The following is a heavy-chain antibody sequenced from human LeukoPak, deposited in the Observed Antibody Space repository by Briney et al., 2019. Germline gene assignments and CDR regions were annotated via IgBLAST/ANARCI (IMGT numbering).Heavy chain of an antibody. CDR1: GFTFSDYS. CDR3: AKGGYFYDSFGS. D-gene: IGHD3-22*01. Sequence: GGSLRLSCEVSGFTFSDYSMNWVHQAPGKGLEWVSYISSRSSTTDYADSVKGRFTISRDNAKNSLFLQMNSLRAEDTAVCYCAKGGYFYDSFGSWGQGTLVAVSS. J-gene: IGHJ4*02. V-gene: IGHV3-48*01. CDR2: ISSRSSTT.